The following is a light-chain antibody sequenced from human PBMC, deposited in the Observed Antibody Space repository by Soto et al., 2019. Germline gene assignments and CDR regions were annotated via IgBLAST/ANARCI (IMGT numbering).Light chain of an antibody. CDR1: QSVSSN. CDR2: GAS. CDR3: QHCQPYGDSPPLA. J-gene: IGKJ4*01. Sequence: EIVLTQSPGTLSLSPVEIATLSFMASQSVSSNLAWYQQKPGQAPRLLIYGASTRATGIPDRFSGSGSGTDFTLTISRLEPEDFAVYYCQHCQPYGDSPPLAFGGGTKVDIK. V-gene: IGKV3-20*01.